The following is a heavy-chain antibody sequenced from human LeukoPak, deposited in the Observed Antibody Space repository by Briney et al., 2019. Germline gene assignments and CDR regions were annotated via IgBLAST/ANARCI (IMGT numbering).Heavy chain of an antibody. Sequence: AETLSLTCAVCGGSFSGYFWSGLRQPPGKGLEWIGEINHSGSTNYNPSLTSRVTISIDTSKNQFSLKLNSVTAADTAVYYCARAAGGSLDWGQGTLVTVSS. D-gene: IGHD1-26*01. CDR3: ARAAGGSLD. V-gene: IGHV4-34*01. CDR1: GGSFSGYF. J-gene: IGHJ4*02. CDR2: INHSGST.